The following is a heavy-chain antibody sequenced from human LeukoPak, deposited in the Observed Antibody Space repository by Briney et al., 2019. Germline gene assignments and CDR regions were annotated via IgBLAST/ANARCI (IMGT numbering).Heavy chain of an antibody. D-gene: IGHD4-17*01. CDR1: GYTLTELS. CDR2: FDPEDGET. J-gene: IGHJ4*02. V-gene: IGHV1-24*01. Sequence: GASVKVSCKVSGYTLTELSMHWVRQAPGKGLEWMGGFDPEDGETIYAQKFQGRVTMTEDTSTDTAYMELSSLRSEDTAVYYCARDDSRDGDYAMNDYWGQGTLVTVSS. CDR3: ARDDSRDGDYAMNDY.